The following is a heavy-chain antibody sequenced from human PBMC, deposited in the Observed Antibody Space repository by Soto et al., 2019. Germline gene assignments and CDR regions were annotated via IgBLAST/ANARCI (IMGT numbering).Heavy chain of an antibody. J-gene: IGHJ4*02. D-gene: IGHD6-19*01. V-gene: IGHV3-23*01. CDR1: GFTFGSYA. CDR3: AKGAWCAS. CDR2: ISKSGDNT. Sequence: PGGSLRLSCAASGFTFGSYAMSWVRQAPGKGLEWVSTISKSGDNTYYADSVKGRFTISRDDSKSTLFLQMNSLRADGTAVYYCAKGAWCASWGQGNLVTVSS.